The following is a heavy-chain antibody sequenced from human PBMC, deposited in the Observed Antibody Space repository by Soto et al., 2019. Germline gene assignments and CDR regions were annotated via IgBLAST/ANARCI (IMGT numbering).Heavy chain of an antibody. V-gene: IGHV4-39*01. J-gene: IGHJ4*02. CDR2: IYYSGST. D-gene: IGHD6-13*01. CDR1: GGSISSSSYY. CDR3: ARPIAAAGTETGYYFDY. Sequence: QLQLQESGPGLVKPSETLSLTCTVSGGSISSSSYYWGWIRQPPGKGLEWIGSIYYSGSTYYNPALKSRVTISVDTSKNQCSLKLSSVTAADTAVYYCARPIAAAGTETGYYFDYWGQGTLVTVSS.